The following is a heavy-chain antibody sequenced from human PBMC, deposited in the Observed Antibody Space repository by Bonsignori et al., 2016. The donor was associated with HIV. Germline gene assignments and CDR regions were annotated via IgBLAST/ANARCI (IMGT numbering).Heavy chain of an antibody. CDR3: AREPSVWFGEVPHDAFDF. J-gene: IGHJ3*01. D-gene: IGHD3-10*01. CDR2: ISSGGGTT. V-gene: IGHV3-11*01. Sequence: GGSLRLSCEASGFTFSDYYMSWIRQAPGKGLEWVSYISSGGGTTYYADSVKGRFTISRDNAKNSLSLQMNSLRAEDTAVYYCAREPSVWFGEVPHDAFDFWGQGTMVTVSS. CDR1: GFTFSDYY.